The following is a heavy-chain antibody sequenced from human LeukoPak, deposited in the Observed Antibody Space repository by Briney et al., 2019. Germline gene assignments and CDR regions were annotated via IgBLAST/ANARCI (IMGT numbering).Heavy chain of an antibody. D-gene: IGHD1-26*01. Sequence: GGSLRLSCAAAGFTFSSYAMSWVRQTPGKGLEWVSGISRSDGATYYADSVKGRFTISRDNSKNTVYLQMNSLRADDTAVYYCAKDEEGGSRGGPFDYWGQGTLVTVSS. CDR1: GFTFSSYA. V-gene: IGHV3-23*01. CDR2: ISRSDGAT. CDR3: AKDEEGGSRGGPFDY. J-gene: IGHJ4*02.